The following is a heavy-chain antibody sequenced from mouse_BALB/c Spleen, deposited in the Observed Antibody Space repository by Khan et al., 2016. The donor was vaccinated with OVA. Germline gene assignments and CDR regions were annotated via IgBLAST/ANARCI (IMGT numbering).Heavy chain of an antibody. CDR1: GFTFSNYA. CDR3: ARDYWFTY. CDR2: ISSGGST. J-gene: IGHJ3*01. Sequence: EVELVESGGGLVKPGGSLKFSCAASGFTFSNYAMSWVRQTPEKRLEWVASISSGGSTYYPDSVKGRFTISRDNARNILYQQMSSLRSEDTAMYYCARDYWFTYWGQGTLGTVSA. V-gene: IGHV5-6-5*01.